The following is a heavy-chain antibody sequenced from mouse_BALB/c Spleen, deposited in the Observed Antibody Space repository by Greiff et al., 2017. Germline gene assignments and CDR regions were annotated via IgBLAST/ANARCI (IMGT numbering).Heavy chain of an antibody. CDR2: IAPGSGST. V-gene: IGHV1S41*01. J-gene: IGHJ3*01. Sequence: DLVKPGASVKLSCKASGYTFTSYWINWIKQRPGQGLEWIGRIAPGSGSTYYNEMSKGKATLTVDTSSSTAYIQLSSLSSEDSAVYFCARYYYGSLAYWGQGTLVTVSA. D-gene: IGHD1-1*01. CDR1: GYTFTSYW. CDR3: ARYYYGSLAY.